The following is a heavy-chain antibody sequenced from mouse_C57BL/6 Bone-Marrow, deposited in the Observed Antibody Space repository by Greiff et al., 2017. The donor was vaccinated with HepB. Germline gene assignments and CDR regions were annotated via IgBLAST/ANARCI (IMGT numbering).Heavy chain of an antibody. CDR2: INPNYGTT. CDR3: ARSGDYYDYDRAWFAY. V-gene: IGHV1-39*01. J-gene: IGHJ3*01. CDR1: GYSFTDYN. D-gene: IGHD2-4*01. Sequence: LKESGPELVKPGASVKISCKASGYSFTDYNMNWVKQSNGKSLEWIGVINPNYGTTSYNQKFKGKATLTVDQSSSTAYMQLNSLTSEDSAVYYCARSGDYYDYDRAWFAYWGQGTLVTVSA.